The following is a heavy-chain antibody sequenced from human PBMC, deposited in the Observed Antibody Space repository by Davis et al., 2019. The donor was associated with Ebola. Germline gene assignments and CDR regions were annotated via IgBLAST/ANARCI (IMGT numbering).Heavy chain of an antibody. CDR1: GFTFSSYS. Sequence: GESLKISCAASGFTFSSYSMNWVRQAPGKGLEWVSSISSSSSYIYYADSVKGRFTISRDNAKNSLYLQMNSLRAEDTAVYYCAREMTTVTHGGYYYGMDVWGQGTTVTVSS. V-gene: IGHV3-21*01. D-gene: IGHD4-17*01. J-gene: IGHJ6*02. CDR3: AREMTTVTHGGYYYGMDV. CDR2: ISSSSSYI.